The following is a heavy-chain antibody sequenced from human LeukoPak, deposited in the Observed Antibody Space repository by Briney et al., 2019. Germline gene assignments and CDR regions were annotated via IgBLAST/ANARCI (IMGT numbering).Heavy chain of an antibody. CDR3: AKDACSSTSCYQYYYYYYMDV. Sequence: GGSLRLSCAASGFTFTGYWMTWVRQAPGKGLEWVSAISGSGGSTYYADSVKGRFTISRDNSKNTLYLQMNSLRAEDTAVYYCAKDACSSTSCYQYYYYYYMDVWGKGTTVTVSS. J-gene: IGHJ6*03. CDR2: ISGSGGST. D-gene: IGHD2-2*01. V-gene: IGHV3-23*01. CDR1: GFTFTGYW.